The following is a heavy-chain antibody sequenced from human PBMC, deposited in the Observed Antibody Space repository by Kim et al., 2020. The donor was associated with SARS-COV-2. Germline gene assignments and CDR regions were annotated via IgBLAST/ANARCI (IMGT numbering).Heavy chain of an antibody. CDR1: GYTFTSYY. CDR2: INPSGGST. D-gene: IGHD3-22*01. V-gene: IGHV1-46*01. CDR3: ARDLALALYYYDSSGYSNWFDP. J-gene: IGHJ5*02. Sequence: ASVKVSCKASGYTFTSYYMHWVRQAPGQGLEWMGIINPSGGSTSYAQKFQGRVTMTRDTSTSTVYMELSSLRSEDTAVYYCARDLALALYYYDSSGYSNWFDPWGQGTLVTVSS.